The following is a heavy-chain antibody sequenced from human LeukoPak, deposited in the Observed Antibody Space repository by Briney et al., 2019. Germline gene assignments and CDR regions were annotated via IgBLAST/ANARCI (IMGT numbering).Heavy chain of an antibody. Sequence: PGGSLRLSCAASGFTFSSHGMSWVRQAPGKGLEWVSAISGSGGSTYYADSVKGRFTVSRDNSKNTLSLQMNSLRAEDTAEYYCAKGSMYSSGWSYDSWGQGTLVTVSS. J-gene: IGHJ4*02. D-gene: IGHD6-19*01. V-gene: IGHV3-23*01. CDR3: AKGSMYSSGWSYDS. CDR1: GFTFSSHG. CDR2: ISGSGGST.